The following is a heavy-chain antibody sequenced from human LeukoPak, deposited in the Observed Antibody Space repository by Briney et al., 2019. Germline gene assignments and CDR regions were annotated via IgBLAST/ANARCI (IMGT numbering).Heavy chain of an antibody. CDR1: GFTFDDFG. Sequence: GGSLRLSCAASGFTFDDFGMTWVRQAPGKGLEWVSSINSNGVRTTYGDSVKGRFTISRDDANDSLYLLMHSLRAEDTAFYYCVRGTMIVGPWGQGTLVTVSS. CDR2: INSNGVRT. J-gene: IGHJ5*02. CDR3: VRGTMIVGP. V-gene: IGHV3-20*04. D-gene: IGHD3-22*01.